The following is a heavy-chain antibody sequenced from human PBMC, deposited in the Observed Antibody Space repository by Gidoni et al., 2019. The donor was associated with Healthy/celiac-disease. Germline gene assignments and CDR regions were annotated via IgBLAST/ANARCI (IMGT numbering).Heavy chain of an antibody. CDR2: INHSGST. Sequence: QVQLQQWGAGLLKPSETLSLTCAVYGGSFSGYYWSWIRQPPGKWLEWIGEINHSGSTNYNPSLKSRVTISVDTSKNQFSLKLSSVTAADTAVYYCASVWNYYYYGMDVWGQGTTVTVSS. CDR1: GGSFSGYY. V-gene: IGHV4-34*01. D-gene: IGHD3-16*01. CDR3: ASVWNYYYYGMDV. J-gene: IGHJ6*02.